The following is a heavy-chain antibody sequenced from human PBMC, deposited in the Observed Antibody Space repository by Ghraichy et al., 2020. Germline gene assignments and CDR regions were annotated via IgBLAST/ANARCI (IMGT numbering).Heavy chain of an antibody. CDR3: TKDKYGGPGGLDY. V-gene: IGHV3-23*01. CDR2: ITSTGTRM. D-gene: IGHD2/OR15-2a*01. CDR1: GFTFFNYD. J-gene: IGHJ4*02. Sequence: GGSLRLSCAPSGFTFFNYDITWVRQAPGRGLEWVATITSTGTRMYYADSVRGRFTGSRDNSRNTVYLQMNSLRADDTAKYYCTKDKYGGPGGLDYWGQGTLVTVSS.